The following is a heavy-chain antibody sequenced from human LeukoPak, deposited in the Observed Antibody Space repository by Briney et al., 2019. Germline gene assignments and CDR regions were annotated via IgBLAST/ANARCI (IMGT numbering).Heavy chain of an antibody. J-gene: IGHJ5*02. D-gene: IGHD6-6*01. CDR1: GGSISNYY. CDR3: ARHISSGFDP. CDR2: IYTSGST. V-gene: IGHV4-59*08. Sequence: SETPSLTCTVSGGSISNYYWSWIRQPPGKGLEWIGYIYTSGSTNYNPSLKSRVTISVDTSKNQFSLKLSSVTAADTAVYYCARHISSGFDPWGQGTLVTVSS.